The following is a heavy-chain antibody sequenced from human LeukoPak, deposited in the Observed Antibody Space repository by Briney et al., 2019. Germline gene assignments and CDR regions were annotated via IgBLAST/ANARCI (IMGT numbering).Heavy chain of an antibody. J-gene: IGHJ4*02. D-gene: IGHD3-16*02. CDR2: IYYSGST. V-gene: IGHV4-30-4*01. CDR1: GGSISSGDYY. Sequence: SSETLSLTCTVSGGSISSGDYYWSWIRQPPGKGLEWIGYIYYSGSTYYNPSLKSRVTISVDTSKNQFSLKLSSVTAADTAVYYCARARTTRELRLGELSSSFDYWGQGTLVTVSS. CDR3: ARARTTRELRLGELSSSFDY.